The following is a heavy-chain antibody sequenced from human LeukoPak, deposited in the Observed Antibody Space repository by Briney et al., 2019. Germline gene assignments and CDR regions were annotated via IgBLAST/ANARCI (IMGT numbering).Heavy chain of an antibody. J-gene: IGHJ5*02. CDR1: GYIFTSYG. CDR2: ISAYNGNT. Sequence: ASVKVSCKASGYIFTSYGISWVRQAPGQGLEWMGWISAYNGNTNYAQKLQGRVTMTTDTSTSTAYMELRSLRSDDSAVYYCPRDGYNYYDSRGYRFDPWGQGTLVTVSS. CDR3: PRDGYNYYDSRGYRFDP. V-gene: IGHV1-18*01. D-gene: IGHD3-22*01.